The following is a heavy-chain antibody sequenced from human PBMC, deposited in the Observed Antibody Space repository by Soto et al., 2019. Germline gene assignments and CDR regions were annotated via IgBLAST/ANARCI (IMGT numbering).Heavy chain of an antibody. D-gene: IGHD2-2*01. Sequence: PSETLSLTCTVSGGSISSSSYYWGWIRQPPGKGLEWIGSIYYSGSTYHNPSLKSRVTISVDTSKNQFSLKLSSVTAADTALYYCARLVFYCSRPSCNGYYYYGLDVWGRWTTVTVSS. CDR1: GGSISSSSYY. J-gene: IGHJ6*02. CDR2: IYYSGST. V-gene: IGHV4-39*01. CDR3: ARLVFYCSRPSCNGYYYYGLDV.